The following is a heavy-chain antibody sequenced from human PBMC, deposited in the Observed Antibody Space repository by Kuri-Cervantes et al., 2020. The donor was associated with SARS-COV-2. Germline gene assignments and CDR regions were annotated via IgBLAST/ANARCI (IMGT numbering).Heavy chain of an antibody. Sequence: GGSLRLSCAASGFTFSSYAMSCVRQAPGKGLEWVAFIRYDGSNKYYADSVKGRFTISRDNSKNTLYLQMNSLRAEDTAVYYCAKDRQQLFDYWGQGTLVTVSS. CDR1: GFTFSSYA. V-gene: IGHV3-30*02. D-gene: IGHD6-13*01. CDR3: AKDRQQLFDY. CDR2: IRYDGSNK. J-gene: IGHJ4*02.